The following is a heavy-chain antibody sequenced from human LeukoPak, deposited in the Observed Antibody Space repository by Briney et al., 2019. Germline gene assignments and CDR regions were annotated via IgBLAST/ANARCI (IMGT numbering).Heavy chain of an antibody. V-gene: IGHV1-18*01. Sequence: ASVNVSCKASGYTFTSYGISWVRQAPGQGLEWMGWISAYNGNTNYAQKLQGRVTMTTDTSTSTAYMELRSLRSDDTAVYYCARVPKWGTSLINWFDPWGQGTLVTVSS. CDR3: ARVPKWGTSLINWFDP. CDR2: ISAYNGNT. CDR1: GYTFTSYG. J-gene: IGHJ5*02. D-gene: IGHD2-2*01.